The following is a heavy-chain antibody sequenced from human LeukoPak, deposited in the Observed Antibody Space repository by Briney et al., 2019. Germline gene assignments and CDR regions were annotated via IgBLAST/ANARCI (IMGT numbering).Heavy chain of an antibody. V-gene: IGHV3-33*01. CDR1: GFSFSSYG. Sequence: GGSLRLSCAASGFSFSSYGMHWVRQAPGKGLEWVAVIWYDGSIKYYGDSVKGRFTISRDNAKNTLYLQMNSLSAEDTAVYYCARDYPPDWGQGTLVTVSA. J-gene: IGHJ4*02. CDR2: IWYDGSIK. CDR3: ARDYPPD.